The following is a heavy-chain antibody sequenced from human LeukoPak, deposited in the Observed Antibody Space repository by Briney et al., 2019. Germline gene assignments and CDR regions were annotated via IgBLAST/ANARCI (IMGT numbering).Heavy chain of an antibody. CDR1: GFTFSSYA. CDR3: AKDRRHYGDFGDAFDI. V-gene: IGHV3-23*01. D-gene: IGHD4-17*01. Sequence: GGSLRLSCAASGFTFSSYAMSWVRQAPGKGLEWVSAISGSGGSTYYADSVKGRFTISRDNSKNTLYLQMNSLRAEDTAVYYCAKDRRHYGDFGDAFDIWGQGTMVTVSS. CDR2: ISGSGGST. J-gene: IGHJ3*02.